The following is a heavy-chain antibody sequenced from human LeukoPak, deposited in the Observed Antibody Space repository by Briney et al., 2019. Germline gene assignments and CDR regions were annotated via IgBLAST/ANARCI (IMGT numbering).Heavy chain of an antibody. V-gene: IGHV4-59*01. Sequence: SETLSLTCTVSGGSISSYYWSWIRQPPGKGLEWIGYIYYSGSTNYSPSLKSRVTISVDTSKNQFSLKLSSVTAADTAVYYCAREGMGFDYWGQGTLVTVSS. D-gene: IGHD2-8*01. CDR3: AREGMGFDY. CDR2: IYYSGST. CDR1: GGSISSYY. J-gene: IGHJ4*02.